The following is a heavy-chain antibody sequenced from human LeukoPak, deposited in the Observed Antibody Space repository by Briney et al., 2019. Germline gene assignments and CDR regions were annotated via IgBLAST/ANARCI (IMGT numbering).Heavy chain of an antibody. Sequence: PGGSLRLSCAASGFTFSGPAMHWVRQASGKGLEWVGRIRSKANSYATAYAASVKGRFTISRDDSKNTAYLQMNSLKTEDTAVYYCTRTRDGYNAWIFDYWGQGTLVTVSS. J-gene: IGHJ4*02. D-gene: IGHD5-24*01. CDR1: GFTFSGPA. CDR3: TRTRDGYNAWIFDY. CDR2: IRSKANSYAT. V-gene: IGHV3-73*01.